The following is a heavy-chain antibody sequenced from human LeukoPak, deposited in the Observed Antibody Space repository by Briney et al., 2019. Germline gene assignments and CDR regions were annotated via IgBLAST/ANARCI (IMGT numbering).Heavy chain of an antibody. CDR2: ISWNSGSI. V-gene: IGHV3-9*03. J-gene: IGHJ4*02. D-gene: IGHD5-18*01. CDR3: AKGRGYSYGFDY. Sequence: GGSLRLSCAASGFTFDDYAMHWVQQAPGKGLEWVSGISWNSGSIGYADSVKGRFTISRDNAKNSLYLQMNSLRAEDMALYYCAKGRGYSYGFDYWGQGTLVTVSS. CDR1: GFTFDDYA.